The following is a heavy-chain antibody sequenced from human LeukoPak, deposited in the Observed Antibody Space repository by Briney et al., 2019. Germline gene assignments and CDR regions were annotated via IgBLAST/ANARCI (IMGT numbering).Heavy chain of an antibody. CDR1: GGSFSGYY. CDR2: INHSGSN. J-gene: IGHJ4*02. D-gene: IGHD1-14*01. Sequence: SETLSLTCAVYGGSFSGYYWSWIRQPPGEGLGWVGEINHSGSNNYTPSLKRRVPIPVDTPKHQFSLKLSPVTAAHTAVYYCARVRYRYYFDYWGQGPLVSVSS. V-gene: IGHV4-34*01. CDR3: ARVRYRYYFDY.